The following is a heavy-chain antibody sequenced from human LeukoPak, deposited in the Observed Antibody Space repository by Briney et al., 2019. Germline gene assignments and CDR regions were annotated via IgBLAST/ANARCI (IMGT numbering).Heavy chain of an antibody. Sequence: GGSLRLSCAASGFTFSSYAMHWVRQAPGKGLEYVSAISSNGGSTYYANSVKGRFTISRDNSKNTLYLQMGSLRAEDMAVYYCARGVSITGTTGFDYWGQGTLVTVSS. J-gene: IGHJ4*02. V-gene: IGHV3-64*01. D-gene: IGHD1-20*01. CDR1: GFTFSSYA. CDR3: ARGVSITGTTGFDY. CDR2: ISSNGGST.